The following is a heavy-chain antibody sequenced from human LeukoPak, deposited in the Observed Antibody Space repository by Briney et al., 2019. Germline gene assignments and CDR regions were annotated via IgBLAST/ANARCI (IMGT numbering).Heavy chain of an antibody. CDR1: GGTSSSYA. Sequence: SVKVSCKASGGTSSSYAISWVRQAPGQGLEWMGRIIPIFGTANYEQKLQGRVTITTDESTSTAYMELSSLRSEDTAVYYCARDSGYSYGFNWFDPWGQGTLVTVSS. CDR2: IIPIFGTA. J-gene: IGHJ5*02. V-gene: IGHV1-69*05. CDR3: ARDSGYSYGFNWFDP. D-gene: IGHD5-18*01.